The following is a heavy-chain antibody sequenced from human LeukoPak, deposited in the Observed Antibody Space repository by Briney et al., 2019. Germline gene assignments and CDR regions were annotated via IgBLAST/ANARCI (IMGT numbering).Heavy chain of an antibody. CDR2: IYYSGST. D-gene: IGHD3-10*01. Sequence: SETLSLTCTVSGGSISSSSYYWGWIRQPPGKGLEWIGSIYYSGSTYYNPSLKSRVTISVDTSKNQFSLKLSSVTAADTAVYYCARDRRLWFEELGLAFDIWGQGTMVTVSS. V-gene: IGHV4-39*07. CDR3: ARDRRLWFEELGLAFDI. CDR1: GGSISSSSYY. J-gene: IGHJ3*02.